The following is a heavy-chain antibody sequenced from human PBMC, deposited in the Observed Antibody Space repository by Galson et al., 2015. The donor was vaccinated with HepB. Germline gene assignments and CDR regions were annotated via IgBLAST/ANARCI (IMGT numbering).Heavy chain of an antibody. CDR3: AGGNSYYYYGMDV. CDR1: GGSISSYY. Sequence: TLSLTCTVSGGSISSYYWSWIRQPPGKGLEWIGYIYYSGSTNYNPSLKSRVTISVDTSKNQFSLKLSSVTAADTAVYYCAGGNSYYYYGMDVWGQGTTVTVSS. V-gene: IGHV4-59*01. CDR2: IYYSGST. D-gene: IGHD4-23*01. J-gene: IGHJ6*02.